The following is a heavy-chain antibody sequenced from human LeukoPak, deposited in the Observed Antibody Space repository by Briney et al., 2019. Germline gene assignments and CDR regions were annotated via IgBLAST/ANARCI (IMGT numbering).Heavy chain of an antibody. CDR3: ARDSSSGWSGWFDP. J-gene: IGHJ5*02. Sequence: PSETLSLTCTVSGGSISSHYWSWIRQPPGKGLEWIGYIYYSGSTNYNPFLKSRVTISVDTSKNQFSLKLSSVTAADTAVYYCARDSSSGWSGWFDPWGQGTLVTVSS. CDR1: GGSISSHY. CDR2: IYYSGST. D-gene: IGHD6-19*01. V-gene: IGHV4-59*11.